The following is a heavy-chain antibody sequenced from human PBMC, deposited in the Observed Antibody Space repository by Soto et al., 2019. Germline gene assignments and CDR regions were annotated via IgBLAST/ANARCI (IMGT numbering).Heavy chain of an antibody. Sequence: QVQLVESGGGVVQPGRSLRLSCAASGFTFSSYAMHWVRQAPGKGLEWVAVISYDGSNKYYADSVKGRFTISRDNSKNTLYLQMNSLSAEDTAVYYCARGIAVAGPPFDYWGQGTLVTVSS. J-gene: IGHJ4*02. V-gene: IGHV3-30-3*01. CDR3: ARGIAVAGPPFDY. CDR1: GFTFSSYA. D-gene: IGHD6-19*01. CDR2: ISYDGSNK.